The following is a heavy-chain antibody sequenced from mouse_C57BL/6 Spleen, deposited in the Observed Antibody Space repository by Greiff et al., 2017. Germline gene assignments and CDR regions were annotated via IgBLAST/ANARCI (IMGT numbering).Heavy chain of an antibody. D-gene: IGHD1-1*02. CDR1: GYTFTDYW. Sequence: QVQLKQSGAELMKPGASVKLSCTATGYTFTDYWIEWVKQGPGHGLEWIGEILPGSGSTNYTEKVKGQATFTADTSSNTAFMQSSSRTTEDSAIYYWARPNGYVDYWGQGTTLTVSS. CDR3: ARPNGYVDY. CDR2: ILPGSGST. J-gene: IGHJ2*01. V-gene: IGHV1-9*01.